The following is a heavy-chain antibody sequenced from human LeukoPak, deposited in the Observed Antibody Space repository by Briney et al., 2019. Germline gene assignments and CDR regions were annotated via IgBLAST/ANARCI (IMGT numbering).Heavy chain of an antibody. D-gene: IGHD4-11*01. CDR2: ITAYNGDT. V-gene: IGHV1-18*01. CDR1: GYTFSSHG. Sequence: ASVKVSCKTSGYTFSSHGINWVRQAPGQGLEWMGWITAYNGDTHYAQNLQGRVTMTTDTSTSTAYMELRSLGSDDTAVYYCARGGWTTPSDYWGQGTLVTVSS. J-gene: IGHJ4*02. CDR3: ARGGWTTPSDY.